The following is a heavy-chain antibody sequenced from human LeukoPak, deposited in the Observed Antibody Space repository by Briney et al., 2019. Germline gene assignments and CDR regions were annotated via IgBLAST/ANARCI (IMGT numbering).Heavy chain of an antibody. J-gene: IGHJ6*03. CDR1: GYTFTSYD. Sequence: GASVKVSCKASGYTFTSYDINWVRQATGQGLEGMGWMNPNSGNTGYAQKFQGRVTTTRNTSISTAYMELSSLRSEDTAVYYCARDMYYYDSSGYAAYYMDVWGKGTTVTVSS. CDR3: ARDMYYYDSSGYAAYYMDV. D-gene: IGHD3-22*01. CDR2: MNPNSGNT. V-gene: IGHV1-8*01.